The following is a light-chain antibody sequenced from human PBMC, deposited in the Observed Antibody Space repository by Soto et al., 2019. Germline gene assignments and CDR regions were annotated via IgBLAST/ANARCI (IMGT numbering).Light chain of an antibody. CDR3: SSFTTITTLEV. Sequence: QSALTQPASVSGSRGQSITISCTGTSSDIGGYNYVSWYQQHPGKAPKLMIYEVSNRPSGVSDRFSGSKSGNTASLTISGLQAEDEADYYCSSFTTITTLEVFGGGTKVTVL. V-gene: IGLV2-14*01. J-gene: IGLJ3*02. CDR2: EVS. CDR1: SSDIGGYNY.